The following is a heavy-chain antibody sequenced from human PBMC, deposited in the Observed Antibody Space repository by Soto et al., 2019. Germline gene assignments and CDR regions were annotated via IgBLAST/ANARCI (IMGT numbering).Heavy chain of an antibody. Sequence: GGSLGLSCAASGFTFSNAGMNGVRQAPGKGLEWVGRIKSKTDGGTTDYAAPVKGRFTISRDDSKNTLYLQMNSLKTEDTAVYYCTTENGENYYYYGMDVWGQGTTVTVSS. CDR1: GFTFSNAG. CDR2: IKSKTDGGTT. J-gene: IGHJ6*02. CDR3: TTENGENYYYYGMDV. D-gene: IGHD4-17*01. V-gene: IGHV3-15*07.